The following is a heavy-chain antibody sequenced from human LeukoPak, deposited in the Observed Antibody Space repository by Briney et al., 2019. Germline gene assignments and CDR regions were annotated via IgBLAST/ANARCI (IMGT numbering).Heavy chain of an antibody. CDR2: ISAYNGNT. CDR3: ARNLRVGAFDI. CDR1: GYTFTSYD. J-gene: IGHJ3*02. D-gene: IGHD3-10*01. V-gene: IGHV1-18*01. Sequence: ASVKVSCKASGYTFTSYDINWVRQAPGQGLEWMGWISAYNGNTNYAQKFQGRVTMTRDMSTSTVYMELSSLRSEDTAVYYCARNLRVGAFDIWGQGTMVTVSS.